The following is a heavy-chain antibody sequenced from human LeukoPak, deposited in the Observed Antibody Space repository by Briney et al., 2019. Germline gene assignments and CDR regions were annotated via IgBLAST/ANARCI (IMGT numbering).Heavy chain of an antibody. CDR2: ISYDGSNK. CDR3: ARNFPYSSSYNLDV. CDR1: GFTFSSYA. J-gene: IGHJ4*02. V-gene: IGHV3-30-3*01. D-gene: IGHD6-6*01. Sequence: GGSLRLSCAASGFTFSSYAMHWVRQAPGKGLEWVAVISYDGSNKYYADSVKGRFTISRDNSVNTLFLQMTSLSPEDTATYYCARNFPYSSSYNLDVWGPGTLVTVSS.